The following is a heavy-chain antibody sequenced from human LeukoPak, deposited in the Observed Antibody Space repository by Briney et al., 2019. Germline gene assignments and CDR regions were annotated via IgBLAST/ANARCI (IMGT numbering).Heavy chain of an antibody. J-gene: IGHJ4*02. CDR3: AKDRGIAAANDY. V-gene: IGHV3-23*01. D-gene: IGHD6-13*01. CDR2: ISGNGGTT. Sequence: GGSLRLSCAASGFTFRSYAMSWVRRAPGKGLEWVSSISGNGGTTNYADSVRGRFAISRDNFRNTLSLQMNSLRVEDTATYYCAKDRGIAAANDYWGQGVQVTVSS. CDR1: GFTFRSYA.